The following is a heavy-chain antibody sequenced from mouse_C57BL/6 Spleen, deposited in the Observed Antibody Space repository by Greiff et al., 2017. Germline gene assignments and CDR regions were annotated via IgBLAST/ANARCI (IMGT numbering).Heavy chain of an antibody. CDR1: GYAFSSSW. J-gene: IGHJ3*01. CDR3: ASYYGSSYVLFAY. V-gene: IGHV1-82*01. Sequence: VKLMESGPELVKPGASVKISCKASGYAFSSSWMNWVKQRPGKGLEWIGRIYPGDGDTNYNGKFKGKATLTADKSSSTAYMQLSSLTSGDSAVSFCASYYGSSYVLFAYWGQGTLVTVSA. D-gene: IGHD1-1*01. CDR2: IYPGDGDT.